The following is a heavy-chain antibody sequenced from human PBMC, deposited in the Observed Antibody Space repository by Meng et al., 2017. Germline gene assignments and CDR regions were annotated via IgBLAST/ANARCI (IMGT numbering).Heavy chain of an antibody. CDR2: IDYGGST. CDR3: ARTRGDYYFDY. D-gene: IGHD3-16*01. J-gene: IGHJ4*02. CDR1: GDSVTVGSHY. V-gene: IGHV4-61*01. Sequence: QVPLQESGPGLVRPSETLSLTSTVSGDSVTVGSHYWSWIRQPPGKGLEWIGYIDYGGSTSYNPSLRSRVTISVDTSNNQFSLKLSSVTAADTAVFYCARTRGDYYFDYWGQGTLVTVSS.